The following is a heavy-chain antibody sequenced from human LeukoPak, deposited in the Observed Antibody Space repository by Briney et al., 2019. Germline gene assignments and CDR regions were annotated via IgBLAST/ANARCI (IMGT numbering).Heavy chain of an antibody. Sequence: GGSLRLSCAVSGFTVSGTYMSWVRQAPGKGLEWVSVIYSGGNTYYSDSVKGRFAISRDTSKSTLYLQMNSLRAEDTAVYYCARDSLPYYDSSGYRLTPFDYWGQGTLVTVSS. CDR2: IYSGGNT. CDR3: ARDSLPYYDSSGYRLTPFDY. J-gene: IGHJ4*02. D-gene: IGHD3-22*01. V-gene: IGHV3-66*01. CDR1: GFTVSGTY.